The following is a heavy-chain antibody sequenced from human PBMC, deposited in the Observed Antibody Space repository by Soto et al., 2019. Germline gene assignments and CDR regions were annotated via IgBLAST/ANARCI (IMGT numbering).Heavy chain of an antibody. J-gene: IGHJ6*02. D-gene: IGHD1-26*01. V-gene: IGHV4-4*07. CDR1: GGSIRSYY. CDR2: IYTSGTT. Sequence: TSETLSLTCNVSGGSIRSYYWSRIRQPAGKALEWIGRIYTSGTTNYNPSLKSRATILVDTSKNQFSLKLSSVTAADTAVYYCAREGASGFGMDVWGQGTTVTV. CDR3: AREGASGFGMDV.